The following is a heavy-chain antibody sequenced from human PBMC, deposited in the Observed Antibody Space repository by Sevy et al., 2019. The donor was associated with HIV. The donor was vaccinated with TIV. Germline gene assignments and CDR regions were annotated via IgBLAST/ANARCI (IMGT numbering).Heavy chain of an antibody. D-gene: IGHD2-2*02. V-gene: IGHV3-30*02. CDR2: IRYDGSNK. Sequence: GGSLRLSCAASGFTFSSYGMHWVRQAPGKGLEWVAFIRYDGSNKYYADSVKGRFTISRDNSKNTLYLQMNSLRAEDTAVYYCAKDPSTLGQRLYYHYYYMDVWGKGTTVTVSS. CDR3: AKDPSTLGQRLYYHYYYMDV. J-gene: IGHJ6*03. CDR1: GFTFSSYG.